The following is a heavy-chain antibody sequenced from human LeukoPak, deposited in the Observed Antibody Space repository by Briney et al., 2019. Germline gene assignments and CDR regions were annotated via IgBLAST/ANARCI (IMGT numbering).Heavy chain of an antibody. J-gene: IGHJ2*01. CDR3: ARRPYDSSGYYYVNWFFDL. D-gene: IGHD3-22*01. CDR2: IYYSGST. Sequence: WVRQAPGKGLEWLGSIYYSGSTYYNPSLKSRVTISVDTSKNQFSLKLSSVTAADTAVYSCARRPYDSSGYYYVNWFFDLWGRGTLVTVSS. V-gene: IGHV4-39*01.